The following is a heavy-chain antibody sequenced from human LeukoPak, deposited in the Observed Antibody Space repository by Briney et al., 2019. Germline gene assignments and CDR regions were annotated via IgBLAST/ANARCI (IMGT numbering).Heavy chain of an antibody. V-gene: IGHV3-21*01. Sequence: GGSLRLSCVVSGISLSNYAMTWVRQAPGKGLEWVSSISSSSSYIYYADSVKGRFTISRDNAKNSLYLQMNSLRAEDTAVYYCARGGGNSADYWGQGTLVTVSS. D-gene: IGHD4-23*01. J-gene: IGHJ4*02. CDR2: ISSSSSYI. CDR3: ARGGGNSADY. CDR1: GISLSNYA.